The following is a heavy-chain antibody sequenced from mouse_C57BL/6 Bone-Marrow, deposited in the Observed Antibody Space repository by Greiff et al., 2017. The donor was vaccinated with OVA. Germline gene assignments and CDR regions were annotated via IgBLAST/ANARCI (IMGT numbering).Heavy chain of an antibody. CDR1: GYAFSSSW. CDR2: IYPGDGDT. D-gene: IGHD2-2*01. Sequence: VQLQESGPELVKPGASVKISCKASGYAFSSSWMNWVKQRPGKGLEWIGRIYPGDGDTNYNGKFKGKATLTADKSSSTAYMQLSSLTSEDSAVYFCARSGYGYDGSWFAYWGQGTLVTVSA. J-gene: IGHJ3*01. V-gene: IGHV1-82*01. CDR3: ARSGYGYDGSWFAY.